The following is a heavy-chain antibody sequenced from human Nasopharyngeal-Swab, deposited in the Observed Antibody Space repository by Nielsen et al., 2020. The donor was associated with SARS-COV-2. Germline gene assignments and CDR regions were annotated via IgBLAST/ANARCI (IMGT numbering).Heavy chain of an antibody. D-gene: IGHD3-10*01. Sequence: GESLKISCAASGFTFSSYSMNWVRQAPGKGLEWVSYISSSSSTIYYADSVKGRFTISRDNAKNSLYLQMNSLRAEDTAVYYCARGMWFRELSTTFYYYGMDVWGQGTTVTSP. CDR3: ARGMWFRELSTTFYYYGMDV. CDR1: GFTFSSYS. J-gene: IGHJ6*02. CDR2: ISSSSSTI. V-gene: IGHV3-48*04.